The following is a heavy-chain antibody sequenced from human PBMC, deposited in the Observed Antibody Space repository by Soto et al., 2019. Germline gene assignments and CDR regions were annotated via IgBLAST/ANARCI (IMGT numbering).Heavy chain of an antibody. CDR1: GFTFSSCS. CDR3: AGEIIRPMSMYRX. J-gene: IGHJ6*02. CDR2: ISSSSSYI. Sequence: PGGSLRLSFAASGFTFSSCSMNWVRQAPGKGLEWVSAISSSSSYIYYADSVKGRFTISRDNANNSLYLQMNSLRAEDTAVYYCAGEIIRPMSMYRXWGQGTTVPVS. D-gene: IGHD2-8*01. V-gene: IGHV3-21*01.